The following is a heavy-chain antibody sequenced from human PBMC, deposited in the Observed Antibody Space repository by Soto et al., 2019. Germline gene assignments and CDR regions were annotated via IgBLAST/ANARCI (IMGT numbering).Heavy chain of an antibody. V-gene: IGHV3-30*18. CDR3: AKDLESVLRFLEWSLDY. Sequence: GGSLRLSCAASGFTFSSYGMHWVRQAPGKGLEWVAVISYDGSNKYYADSVKGRFTIYRDNSKNTLYLQMNSLRAEGTAVYYCAKDLESVLRFLEWSLDYWGQGTLVTVSS. CDR1: GFTFSSYG. CDR2: ISYDGSNK. J-gene: IGHJ4*02. D-gene: IGHD3-3*01.